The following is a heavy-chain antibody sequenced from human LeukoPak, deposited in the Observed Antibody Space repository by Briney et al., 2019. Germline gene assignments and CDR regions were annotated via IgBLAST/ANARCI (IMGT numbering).Heavy chain of an antibody. CDR1: GGSVSSHRYY. J-gene: IGHJ6*03. CDR3: ARGVGYCTNGVCYYYYYYMDV. D-gene: IGHD2-8*01. V-gene: IGHV4-39*07. CDR2: VYYSGST. Sequence: SETLSLTCTVSGGSVSSHRYYWGWLRQPPGKGLEWIGSVYYSGSTYYDPSLKSRVTISVDTSKNQFSLKLSSVTAADTAVYYCARGVGYCTNGVCYYYYYYMDVWGKGTTVTVSS.